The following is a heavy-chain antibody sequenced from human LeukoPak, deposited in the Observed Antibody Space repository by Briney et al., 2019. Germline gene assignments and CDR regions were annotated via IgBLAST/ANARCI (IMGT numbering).Heavy chain of an antibody. CDR1: VGTVSSYA. CDR2: IIPIFGIA. CDR3: AIPAAIGAAAGPSYFDY. V-gene: IGHV1-69*04. J-gene: IGHJ4*02. D-gene: IGHD2-2*02. Sequence: SVKVSCKSSVGTVSSYAISWVRQAPGQGLEWMGRIIPIFGIANYSQKFQGRGTITSDKSTSTDSMELSSLRSEDTAVYSCAIPAAIGAAAGPSYFDYWGQGTLVTVSS.